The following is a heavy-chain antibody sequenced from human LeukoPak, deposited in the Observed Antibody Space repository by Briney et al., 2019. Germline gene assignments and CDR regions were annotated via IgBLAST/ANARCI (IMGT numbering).Heavy chain of an antibody. J-gene: IGHJ6*03. V-gene: IGHV4-59*02. Sequence: PSETLSLTCTVSGGSVSDYYWSWIRQSPGKGLEWIGYIYYTGSTSYNPSLRSRVTMSADTSKNQFSLKLSSVTAADTAVYYCARVEEGYGSGRRENYFYYYMDVWGKGTTVTISS. D-gene: IGHD3-10*01. CDR3: ARVEEGYGSGRRENYFYYYMDV. CDR1: GGSVSDYY. CDR2: IYYTGST.